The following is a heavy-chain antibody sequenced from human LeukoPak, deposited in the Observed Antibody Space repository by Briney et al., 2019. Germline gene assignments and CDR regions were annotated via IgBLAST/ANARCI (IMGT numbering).Heavy chain of an antibody. J-gene: IGHJ4*02. D-gene: IGHD1-26*01. CDR3: ARSSISSYYED. CDR2: LYSGGSI. V-gene: IGHV3-66*01. CDR1: GFTVSSSY. Sequence: GGSLRLSCAGSGFTVSSSYMSWVRQAPGRGLEWVSILYSGGSIFYADSVKGRFTISRDISKNMLHLQMNSLRVDDTAVYYCARSSISSYYEDWGQGTLVTVSS.